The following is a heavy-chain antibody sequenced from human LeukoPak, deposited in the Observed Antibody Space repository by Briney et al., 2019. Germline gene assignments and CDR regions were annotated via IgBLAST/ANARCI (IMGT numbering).Heavy chain of an antibody. CDR3: ARAATTGGGSCYSPNCYCGMDV. Sequence: PGGSLRLSCAASGFTFSDYYMSWIRQAPGKGLEWVSYISSSGSTIYYADSVKGRFTISRDNAKNSLYLQMNSLRAEDTAVYYCARAATTGGGSCYSPNCYCGMDVWGKGTTVTVSS. CDR1: GFTFSDYY. CDR2: ISSSGSTI. J-gene: IGHJ6*04. V-gene: IGHV3-11*04. D-gene: IGHD2-15*01.